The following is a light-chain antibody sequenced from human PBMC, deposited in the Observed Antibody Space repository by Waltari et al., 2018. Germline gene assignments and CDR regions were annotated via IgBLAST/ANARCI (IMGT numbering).Light chain of an antibody. CDR3: QQYGTSRT. CDR1: RGVSSSY. V-gene: IGKV3-20*01. CDR2: GTS. Sequence: EILLTQSPGTLSLSPGERATLSCRASRGVSSSYLAWYQQRPGQAPRLLIYGTSTRATGIADRFSGSGSGTDFTHTITRLEPEDSAVYYCQQYGTSRTFGQGTKVEIK. J-gene: IGKJ1*01.